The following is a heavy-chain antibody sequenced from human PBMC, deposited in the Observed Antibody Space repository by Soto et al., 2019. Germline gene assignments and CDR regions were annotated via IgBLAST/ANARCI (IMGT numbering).Heavy chain of an antibody. CDR3: AKGSHFDWLLFAY. CDR1: GFTFSSYA. V-gene: IGHV3-23*01. J-gene: IGHJ4*02. CDR2: ISGSGGST. D-gene: IGHD3-9*01. Sequence: GGSLRLSCAASGFTFSSYAMSWVRQAPGKGLEWVSAISGSGGSTYYADSVKGRFTISRDNSKNTLYLQMNSPRAEDTAVYYCAKGSHFDWLLFAYWGQGTLVTVSS.